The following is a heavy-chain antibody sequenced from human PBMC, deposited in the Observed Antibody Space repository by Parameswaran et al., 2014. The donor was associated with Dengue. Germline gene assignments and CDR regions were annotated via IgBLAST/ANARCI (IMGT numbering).Heavy chain of an antibody. V-gene: IGHV3-48*02. J-gene: IGHJ5*02. CDR2: ISSSSSTI. D-gene: IGHD3-10*01. Sequence: WIRQPPGKGLEWVSYISSSSSTIYYADSVKGRFTISRDNAKNSLYLQMNSLRDEDTAVYYCVRSGARITMVRGVIFFGWFDPWGQGTLVTVSS. CDR3: VRSGARITMVRGVIFFGWFDP.